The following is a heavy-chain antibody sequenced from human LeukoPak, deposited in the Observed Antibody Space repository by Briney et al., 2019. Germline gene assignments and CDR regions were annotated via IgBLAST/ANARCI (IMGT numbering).Heavy chain of an antibody. CDR1: GFTFSSYA. J-gene: IGHJ4*02. CDR2: ISGSGGST. V-gene: IGHV3-23*01. CDR3: ASSGWYQYYFDY. D-gene: IGHD6-19*01. Sequence: GGSLRLSCAASGFTFSSYAMSWARQAPGKGLEWVSAISGSGGSTYYADSVKGRFTISRDNSKNTLYLQMNSLRAEDTAVYYCASSGWYQYYFDYWGQGTLVTVSS.